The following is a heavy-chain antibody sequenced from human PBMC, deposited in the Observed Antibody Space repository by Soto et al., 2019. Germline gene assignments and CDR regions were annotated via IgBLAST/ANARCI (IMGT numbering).Heavy chain of an antibody. CDR2: INAGNGNT. J-gene: IGHJ4*02. CDR1: GYTFTSYA. CDR3: ARSDYGDYGESYFDY. Sequence: QVQLVQSGAEVKKPGASVKVSCKASGYTFTSYAMHWVRQAPGQRLEWMGWINAGNGNTKYSQKFQGRVTITRDTSXTTAYMELSSLRSEDTAVYYCARSDYGDYGESYFDYWGQGTLVTVSS. D-gene: IGHD4-17*01. V-gene: IGHV1-3*01.